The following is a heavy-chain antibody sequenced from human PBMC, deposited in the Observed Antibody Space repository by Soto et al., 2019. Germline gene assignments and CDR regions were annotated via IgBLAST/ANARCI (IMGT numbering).Heavy chain of an antibody. CDR2: IYWDDDD. D-gene: IGHD5-18*01. CDR3: AHRPRGSGYHFDY. V-gene: IGHV2-5*02. CDR1: GFSLTTRGVG. Sequence: QITLKESGPTLVKPTQTLTLTCSFSGFSLTTRGVGVGWIRQPPGTALEWLALIYWDDDDGYSPSLKSRLTITKDTSTNQVVLTMTSMDLVDTAADYCAHRPRGSGYHFDYWGQGTVVTVSS. J-gene: IGHJ4*02.